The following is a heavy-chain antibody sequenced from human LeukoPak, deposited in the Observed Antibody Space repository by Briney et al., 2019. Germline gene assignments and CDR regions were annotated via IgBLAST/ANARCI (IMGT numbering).Heavy chain of an antibody. V-gene: IGHV4-59*01. J-gene: IGHJ5*02. CDR1: GDSISSYY. D-gene: IGHD3-22*01. Sequence: SETLSLTCTVSGDSISSYYWSWIRQPPGKGLEWIGYIYYSGSTNYNPSLKSRVTISVDTSKNQFSLKLSSVTAADTAVYYCARGKTYYYDSSGPNGWFDPWGQGTLVTVSS. CDR2: IYYSGST. CDR3: ARGKTYYYDSSGPNGWFDP.